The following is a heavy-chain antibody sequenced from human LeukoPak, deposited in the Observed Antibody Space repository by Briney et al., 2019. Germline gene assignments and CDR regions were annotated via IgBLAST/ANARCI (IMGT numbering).Heavy chain of an antibody. CDR1: GFIFNNYW. D-gene: IGHD4-17*01. Sequence: GGSLRLSCAASGFIFNNYWMSWLRQAPGKGLEWVANIRQEGTKKNYVDSVEGRFTISRDNVQNSVYLQMSSLRAEDTAVYYCATDTGHGYFESWGQGTLVTVSS. J-gene: IGHJ4*02. CDR3: ATDTGHGYFES. CDR2: IRQEGTKK. V-gene: IGHV3-7*01.